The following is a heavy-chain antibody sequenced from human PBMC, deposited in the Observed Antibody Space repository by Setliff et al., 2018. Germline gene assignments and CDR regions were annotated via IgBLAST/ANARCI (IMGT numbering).Heavy chain of an antibody. CDR3: AKWERGTTSDYFDY. CDR2: ISGSGTST. V-gene: IGHV3-23*01. J-gene: IGHJ4*02. Sequence: GGSLRLSCAASGFSFSKFAMSWVRHSPGKGLEWDSGISGSGTSTNFADSVKGRFTISRDNFKNTLYLQMNSLRVEDTSVYYCAKWERGTTSDYFDYWGQGALVTVSS. D-gene: IGHD1-26*01. CDR1: GFSFSKFA.